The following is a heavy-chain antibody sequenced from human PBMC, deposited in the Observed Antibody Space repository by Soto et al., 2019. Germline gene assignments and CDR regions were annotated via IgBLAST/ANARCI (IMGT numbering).Heavy chain of an antibody. Sequence: PGGSLRLFCAASGFTFSSYSMSWVRQAPGKELEWVTAISGSGGSTYYADSVKGRFTISRDNSRNTLYLQMNSLRDEDTALYYCAKDLTYCSGGSCHPGGGQGTMVTVSS. CDR1: GFTFSSYS. CDR2: ISGSGGST. V-gene: IGHV3-23*01. J-gene: IGHJ3*01. CDR3: AKDLTYCSGGSCHPG. D-gene: IGHD2-15*01.